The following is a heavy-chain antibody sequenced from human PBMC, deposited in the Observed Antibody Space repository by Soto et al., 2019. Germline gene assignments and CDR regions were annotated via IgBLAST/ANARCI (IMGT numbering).Heavy chain of an antibody. CDR2: IYYSGST. Sequence: QVQLQESGPGLVKPSETLSLTCTVSGGSISSYYWSWIRQPPGKGLEWIGYIYYSGSTNHNPSLKSRVTTSVDTSKNQFSLKLNSMTAADTAVYYCARHNYGSGSTYFDYWGQGTLVTVSS. V-gene: IGHV4-59*08. CDR3: ARHNYGSGSTYFDY. J-gene: IGHJ4*02. CDR1: GGSISSYY. D-gene: IGHD3-10*01.